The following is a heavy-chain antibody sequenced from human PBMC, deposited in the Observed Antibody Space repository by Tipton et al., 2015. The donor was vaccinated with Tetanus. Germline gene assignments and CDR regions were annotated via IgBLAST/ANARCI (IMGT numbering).Heavy chain of an antibody. CDR1: GFTFHDYA. CDR2: ISGNDGNK. D-gene: IGHD3-10*01. Sequence: SLRLSCAASGFTFHDYAIHWVRQVPGKGLEWVAAISGNDGNKVYADSVRGRFTISRDNAKNSLPVQMDSLRPEDTALYYCARAVRGRDVFDVWGQGTVVIVSS. V-gene: IGHV3-9*01. J-gene: IGHJ3*01. CDR3: ARAVRGRDVFDV.